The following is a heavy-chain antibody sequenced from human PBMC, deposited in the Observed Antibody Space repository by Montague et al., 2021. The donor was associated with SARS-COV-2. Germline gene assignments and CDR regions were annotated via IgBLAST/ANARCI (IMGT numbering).Heavy chain of an antibody. V-gene: IGHV4-39*07. J-gene: IGHJ4*02. Sequence: SETLSLTCTVSGGSIRSSDYYWGWIRQPPGKGLEWIGTIFYTGHXYYXPSLESRLTISVDTSKNQFSLNLFSVTAADTALYYCAKVRRVAVAGNYYFDYWGQGTLVTVSS. CDR2: IFYTGHX. CDR1: GGSIRSSDYY. CDR3: AKVRRVAVAGNYYFDY. D-gene: IGHD6-19*01.